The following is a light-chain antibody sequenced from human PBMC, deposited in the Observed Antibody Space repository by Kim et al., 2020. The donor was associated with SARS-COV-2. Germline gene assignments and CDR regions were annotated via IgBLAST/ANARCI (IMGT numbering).Light chain of an antibody. J-gene: IGLJ2*01. Sequence: ALGQTGRSTCQGDSLRSYEASCDQQKPGPAPVLVIYGKNNRPSGIPDRFSGSSSGNTASLTITGAQAEDEADYYCNSRDSSGNHVVFGGGTQLTVL. CDR1: SLRSYE. CDR3: NSRDSSGNHVV. CDR2: GKN. V-gene: IGLV3-19*01.